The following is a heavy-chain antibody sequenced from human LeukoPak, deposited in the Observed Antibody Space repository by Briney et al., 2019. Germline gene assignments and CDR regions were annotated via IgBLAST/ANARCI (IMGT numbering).Heavy chain of an antibody. CDR3: ARDLTYYYDGSGAGFDY. CDR2: IYYTGST. Sequence: ASQTLSLTWTVAGGSISGYYWSWIRQPPGKGMEWIGYIYYTGSTNSNPSLKSRVIISVDTSKNQFSLKVSSVTAADTAVYYCARDLTYYYDGSGAGFDYWGQGTLVTVSS. D-gene: IGHD3-22*01. V-gene: IGHV4-59*01. J-gene: IGHJ4*02. CDR1: GGSISGYY.